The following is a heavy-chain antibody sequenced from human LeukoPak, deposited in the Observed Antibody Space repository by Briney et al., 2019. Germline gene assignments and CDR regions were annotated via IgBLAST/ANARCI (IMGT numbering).Heavy chain of an antibody. J-gene: IGHJ4*02. V-gene: IGHV3-33*01. CDR1: GFTFSRYG. CDR2: IWFDGSNK. D-gene: IGHD3-16*01. Sequence: GGSLRLSCAASGFTFSRYGMHWVRQAPGKGLEWVAVIWFDGSNKYYADSVKGRFTISRDNSKNTLYLQMNSLRAEDTAVYYCARGQGGFGYFDYWGQGTLVTVSS. CDR3: ARGQGGFGYFDY.